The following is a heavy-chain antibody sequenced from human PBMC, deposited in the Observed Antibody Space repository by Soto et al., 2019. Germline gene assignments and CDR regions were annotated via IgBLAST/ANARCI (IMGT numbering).Heavy chain of an antibody. V-gene: IGHV4-31*03. CDR2: IYYSGST. CDR1: GGSISSGGYY. D-gene: IGHD5-12*01. J-gene: IGHJ4*02. Sequence: QVQLQESGPGLVKPSQTLSLTCTVSGGSISSGGYYWSWIRQHPGKGLEWIGYIYYSGSTYYNPSLKSRVTITVDTSKTQFSLKLSSVTAADTAVYYCAREGVEMATGFDYWGQGTLVTVSS. CDR3: AREGVEMATGFDY.